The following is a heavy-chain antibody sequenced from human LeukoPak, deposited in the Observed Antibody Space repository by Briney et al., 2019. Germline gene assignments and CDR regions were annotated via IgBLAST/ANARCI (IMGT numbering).Heavy chain of an antibody. J-gene: IGHJ4*02. D-gene: IGHD3-22*01. CDR1: GGSISSYY. Sequence: SETLSLTCTVSGGSISSYYWSRIRQPPGKGLEWIGYIYYSGSTNYNPSLKSRVTISVDTSKNQFSLKLSSVTAADTAVYYCACSYYYDSSGPDYWGQGTLVTVSS. CDR2: IYYSGST. CDR3: ACSYYYDSSGPDY. V-gene: IGHV4-59*01.